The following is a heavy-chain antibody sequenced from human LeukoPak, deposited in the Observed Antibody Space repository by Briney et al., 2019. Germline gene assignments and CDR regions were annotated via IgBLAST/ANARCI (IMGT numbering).Heavy chain of an antibody. CDR1: GGSISSGGYS. V-gene: IGHV4-30-2*01. D-gene: IGHD2-15*01. Sequence: PSETLSLTCAVSGGSISSGGYSWSWIRQPPGKGLEWIGYIYHSGSTYYNPSLKSRVTISVDRSKNQFSLKLSSVTAADTAVYYCARESQVVAATTGAFDIWGQGTMVTVSS. J-gene: IGHJ3*02. CDR3: ARESQVVAATTGAFDI. CDR2: IYHSGST.